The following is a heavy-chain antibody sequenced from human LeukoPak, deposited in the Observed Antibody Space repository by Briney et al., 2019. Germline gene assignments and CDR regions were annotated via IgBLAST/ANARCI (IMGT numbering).Heavy chain of an antibody. Sequence: ASVKVSCKASGYTFTSYYMHWVRQAPGQGLEWMGIINPSGGSTSYARKFQGRVTMTRDTSTSTVYMELSSLRSEDTAVYYCARAGYGSGPDHYYYMDVWGKGTTVTISS. J-gene: IGHJ6*03. D-gene: IGHD3-10*01. CDR2: INPSGGST. V-gene: IGHV1-46*01. CDR3: ARAGYGSGPDHYYYMDV. CDR1: GYTFTSYY.